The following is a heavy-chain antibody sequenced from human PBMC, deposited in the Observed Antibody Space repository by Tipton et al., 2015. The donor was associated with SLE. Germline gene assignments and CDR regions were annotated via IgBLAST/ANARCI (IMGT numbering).Heavy chain of an antibody. D-gene: IGHD2-15*01. CDR2: IHTSGST. CDR3: VKSVVVVSPRDYYYYMDV. Sequence: TLSLTCTVSGVSLTSAIFYWTWVRQPAGGGLEWIGRIHTSGSTNYNPSLKSRVTISKDTSNNQFSLRLTSVTAADTGVYYCVKSVVVVSPRDYYYYMDVWGKGTTVTVSS. V-gene: IGHV4-61*02. J-gene: IGHJ6*03. CDR1: GVSLTSAIFY.